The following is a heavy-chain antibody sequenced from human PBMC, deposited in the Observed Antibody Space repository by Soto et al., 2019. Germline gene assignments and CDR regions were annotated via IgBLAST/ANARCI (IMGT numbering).Heavy chain of an antibody. V-gene: IGHV1-18*01. Sequence: GSSVKVSCKASGYPFTSYGISWVRQAPGQGLEWMGWISAYNGNTNYAQKLQGRVTMTTDTSTSTAYMELRSLRSDDTAVYYCARVWRLLGRDYYDSSGSGAFAIWGQGTRVT. J-gene: IGHJ3*02. CDR3: ARVWRLLGRDYYDSSGSGAFAI. CDR2: ISAYNGNT. CDR1: GYPFTSYG. D-gene: IGHD3-22*01.